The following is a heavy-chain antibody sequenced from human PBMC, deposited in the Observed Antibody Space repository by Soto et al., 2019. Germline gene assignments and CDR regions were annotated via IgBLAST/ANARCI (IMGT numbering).Heavy chain of an antibody. V-gene: IGHV4-4*02. D-gene: IGHD3-10*01. Sequence: QVQLQESGPGLVKPSGTLSLTCAVSGGSISSSNWWSWVRQPPGKGLEWIGEIYHSGSTNYNPSHQSQITISVDKSKNQFALNLSSVTAADTAVYYCASGASYYVSGSYYRPTYYFDYWGQGTLVTVSS. CDR3: ASGASYYVSGSYYRPTYYFDY. J-gene: IGHJ4*02. CDR2: IYHSGST. CDR1: GGSISSSNW.